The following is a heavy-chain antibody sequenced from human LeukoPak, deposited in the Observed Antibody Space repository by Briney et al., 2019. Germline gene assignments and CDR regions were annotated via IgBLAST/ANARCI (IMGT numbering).Heavy chain of an antibody. D-gene: IGHD5-18*01. Sequence: PGRSLRLSCAASGFTFSSYGMHRVRQAPGKGLEWVAVISYDGSNKYYADSVKGRFTISRDNSKNTLYLQMNSLRAEDTAVYYCATDTWWFDPWGQGTLVTVSS. V-gene: IGHV3-30*03. CDR2: ISYDGSNK. CDR1: GFTFSSYG. J-gene: IGHJ5*02. CDR3: ATDTWWFDP.